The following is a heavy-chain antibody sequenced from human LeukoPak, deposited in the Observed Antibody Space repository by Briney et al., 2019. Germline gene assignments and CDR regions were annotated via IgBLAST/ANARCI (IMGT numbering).Heavy chain of an antibody. CDR3: ARGSRYSYGYDLVGSNDY. J-gene: IGHJ4*02. V-gene: IGHV1-18*01. CDR2: ISAYNGNT. CDR1: GYTFTSRG. D-gene: IGHD5-18*01. Sequence: ASVKVSCKASGYTFTSRGISWVRRAPGQGLEWMGWISAYNGNTNYAQKPQGRVTMTTDISTSTAYMELRSLRSDDTAVYYCARGSRYSYGYDLVGSNDYWGQGTPVTVSS.